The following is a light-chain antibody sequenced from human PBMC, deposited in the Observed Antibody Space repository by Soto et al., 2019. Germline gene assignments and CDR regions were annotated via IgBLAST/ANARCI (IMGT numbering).Light chain of an antibody. CDR1: QSISSY. CDR2: AAS. V-gene: IGKV1-39*01. J-gene: IGKJ1*01. Sequence: DIQMTQSPSSLSASVGDRVTMTCRASQSISSYLNWYQQKPGKAPKLLIYAASNLQGGVPSRFSGSGSGTDFTLTISSLHSEDFATYYCQQTYSTPGTFGQGTKVDTK. CDR3: QQTYSTPGT.